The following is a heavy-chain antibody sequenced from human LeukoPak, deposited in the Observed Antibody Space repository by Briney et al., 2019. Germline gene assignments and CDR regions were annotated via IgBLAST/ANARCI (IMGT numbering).Heavy chain of an antibody. V-gene: IGHV4-34*01. CDR2: INHSGST. Sequence: SETLSLTCAVYGGSFSGYYWSWIRQPPGEGLEWIGEINHSGSTNYNPSLKSRVTISVDTSKNQFSLKLSSVTAADTAVYYCARHYSYWFGELLDYFDYWGQGTLVTVSS. D-gene: IGHD3-10*01. CDR1: GGSFSGYY. CDR3: ARHYSYWFGELLDYFDY. J-gene: IGHJ4*02.